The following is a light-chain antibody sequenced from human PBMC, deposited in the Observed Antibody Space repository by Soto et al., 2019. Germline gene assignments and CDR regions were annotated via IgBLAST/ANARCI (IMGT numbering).Light chain of an antibody. J-gene: IGKJ3*01. CDR2: AAY. CDR1: QTVNTC. CDR3: KQNESIPLT. V-gene: IGKV1-39*01. Sequence: EIEMTQSPDTLSASPGGRVTLSCRASQTVNTCLAWYQQKPGQAPNLLIYAAYSMESGVQSRFSGSGSGTDFTLTISSLQPEDFATYYCKQNESIPLTFGPGTKVDIK.